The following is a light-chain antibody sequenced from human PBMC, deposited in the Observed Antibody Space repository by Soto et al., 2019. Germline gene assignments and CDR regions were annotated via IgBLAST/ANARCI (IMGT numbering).Light chain of an antibody. CDR2: DAS. CDR1: QTVSSNY. V-gene: IGKV3-20*01. CDR3: QHYGNSPPNA. J-gene: IGKJ2*01. Sequence: EIVLTQSPGTLSLSPGERATLSCRASQTVSSNYLAWYQQKPGQAPRLLIFDASSRATGIPDRFGGSGSGTDFTLTINRLEPEDFAVYYCQHYGNSPPNAFGQGTKLEI.